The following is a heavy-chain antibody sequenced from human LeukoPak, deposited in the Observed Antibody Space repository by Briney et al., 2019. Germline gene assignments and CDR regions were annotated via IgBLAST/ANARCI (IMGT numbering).Heavy chain of an antibody. CDR3: TRLSFSSSWQD. Sequence: GGSLRLSCAASGFTFSGSVMHWVRQASGKGLEWVGRIRSKANSYARAYAASVKGRFTISRDDSKNTADLQMNSLKTEDTAVYYCTRLSFSSSWQDWGQGTLVTVSS. D-gene: IGHD6-13*01. CDR2: IRSKANSYAR. CDR1: GFTFSGSV. J-gene: IGHJ4*02. V-gene: IGHV3-73*01.